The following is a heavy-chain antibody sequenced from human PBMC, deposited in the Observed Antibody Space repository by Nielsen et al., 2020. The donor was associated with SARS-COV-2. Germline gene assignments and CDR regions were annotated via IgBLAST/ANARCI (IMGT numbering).Heavy chain of an antibody. J-gene: IGHJ4*02. Sequence: GSLRLSCAVYGGSFSGYYWSWIRQPPGKGLEWIGEINHSGSTNYNPSLKSRVTISVDTSKNQFSLKLSSVTAADTAVYYCARGPVIVVALYFDYWGQGTLVTVSS. V-gene: IGHV4-34*01. CDR1: GGSFSGYY. D-gene: IGHD3-22*01. CDR3: ARGPVIVVALYFDY. CDR2: INHSGST.